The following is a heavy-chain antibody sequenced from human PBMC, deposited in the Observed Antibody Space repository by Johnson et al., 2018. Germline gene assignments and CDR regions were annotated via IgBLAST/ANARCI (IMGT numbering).Heavy chain of an antibody. Sequence: VESGGSLRLSCAGSGFPFSTYTMTWVRQAPGKGLEWVSAVSGRDGNTNYADSVKGRFITSRDNSKNTQYLQMDSLSAEDTAIYYCAKVESSGTFYGFFHHWGQGTLVTVSS. CDR2: VSGRDGNT. D-gene: IGHD1-26*01. CDR3: AKVESSGTFYGFFHH. V-gene: IGHV3-23*01. CDR1: GFPFSTYT. J-gene: IGHJ1*01.